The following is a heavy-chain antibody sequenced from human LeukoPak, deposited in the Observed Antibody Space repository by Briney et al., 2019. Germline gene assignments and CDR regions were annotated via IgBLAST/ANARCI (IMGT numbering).Heavy chain of an antibody. CDR2: IYYSGST. D-gene: IGHD3-10*01. CDR3: ASRGFSSILD. CDR1: GGSISSSSYY. Sequence: SETLSLTCTVSGGSISSSSYYWGWIRQPPGKGLEWIGNIYYSGSTYYNLSLKSRVTISVDTSKNQFSLKLSSVTAADTAVYYCASRGFSSILDWGQGTLVTVSS. V-gene: IGHV4-39*01. J-gene: IGHJ4*02.